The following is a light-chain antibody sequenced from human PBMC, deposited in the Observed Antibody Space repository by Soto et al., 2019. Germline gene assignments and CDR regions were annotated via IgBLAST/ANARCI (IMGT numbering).Light chain of an antibody. CDR2: DAS. CDR1: QSVTTH. V-gene: IGKV3-11*01. CDR3: QQRGSWPPVT. J-gene: IGKJ4*01. Sequence: EIVLTQSPATLSLSPGESATLSCRASQSVTTHLAWYQQKSGQAPRLLIYDASNRAPGIPARFSGSGSGTDFTLTISSLEPEDFAVYYCQQRGSWPPVTFGGGTRVEIK.